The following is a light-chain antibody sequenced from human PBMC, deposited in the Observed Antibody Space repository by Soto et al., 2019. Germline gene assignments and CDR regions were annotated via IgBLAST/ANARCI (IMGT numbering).Light chain of an antibody. CDR2: DAS. Sequence: EIVLIQSPATLSLSPGERATLSCRASQSVSSNLAWYQQNPGQAPRLLIFDASKRATGIPVRFSGSGSGTDFPLTISSLEHEDFTVYYCQQHSDWPLTFGGGTRVEIK. J-gene: IGKJ4*01. CDR1: QSVSSN. V-gene: IGKV3-11*01. CDR3: QQHSDWPLT.